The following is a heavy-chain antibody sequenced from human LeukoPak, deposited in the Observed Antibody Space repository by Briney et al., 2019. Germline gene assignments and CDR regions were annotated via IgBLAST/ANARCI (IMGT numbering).Heavy chain of an antibody. CDR2: INHSGST. J-gene: IGHJ4*02. D-gene: IGHD5-18*01. V-gene: IGHV4-34*01. Sequence: PSETLSLTCAVYGGSFSGYYWSWIRQPPGKGLEWIGEINHSGSTNYNPSLKSRVTISVDTSKNQFSLRLSSVTAADTAVYYCARARIQLWFNYWGQGTLVTVSS. CDR1: GGSFSGYY. CDR3: ARARIQLWFNY.